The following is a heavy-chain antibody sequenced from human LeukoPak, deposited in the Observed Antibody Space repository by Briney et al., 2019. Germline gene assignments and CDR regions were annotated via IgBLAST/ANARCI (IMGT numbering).Heavy chain of an antibody. J-gene: IGHJ4*02. CDR2: IRQDGSEK. CDR3: ARGSTVVNPVDY. D-gene: IGHD4-23*01. V-gene: IGHV3-7*04. CDR1: GFTFSSYA. Sequence: GGSLILSCAASGFTFSSYAMSWVRQAPGKGLEWVANIRQDGSEKYYVDSVKGRFTISRDNAKNSLYLQMNSLRAEDTAVYYCARGSTVVNPVDYWGQGTLVTVSS.